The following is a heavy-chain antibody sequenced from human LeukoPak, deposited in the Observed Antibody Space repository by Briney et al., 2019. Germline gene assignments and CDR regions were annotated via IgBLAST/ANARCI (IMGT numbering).Heavy chain of an antibody. D-gene: IGHD6-6*01. CDR2: IYTSGST. CDR1: GGSISSGSYY. Sequence: SQTLSLTCTVSGGSISSGSYYWSWIRQPAGKGLEWIGRIYTSGSTNYNPSLKSRVTILVDTSKNQFSLKLSSVTAADTAVYYCARDKSIAARSTPWAFDIWGQGTMVTVSS. CDR3: ARDKSIAARSTPWAFDI. V-gene: IGHV4-61*02. J-gene: IGHJ3*02.